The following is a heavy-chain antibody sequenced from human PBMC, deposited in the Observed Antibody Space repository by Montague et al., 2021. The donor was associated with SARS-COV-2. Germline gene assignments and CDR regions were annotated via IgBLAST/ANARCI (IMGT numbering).Heavy chain of an antibody. CDR1: GGSISSSSYY. CDR3: ARDSSSWYYWFDP. Sequence: SETLSLTCTVSGGSISSSSYYWGWIRQPPGKGLEWIGSLYYTGSTYYNPSLKSRVTISVDTPKNRFSLKLSSVTAADTAVYYCARDSSSWYYWFDPWGQGTLVTVSS. J-gene: IGHJ5*02. D-gene: IGHD6-13*01. CDR2: LYYTGST. V-gene: IGHV4-39*01.